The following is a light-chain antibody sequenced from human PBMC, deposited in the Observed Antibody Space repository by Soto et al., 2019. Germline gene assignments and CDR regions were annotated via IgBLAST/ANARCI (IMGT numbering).Light chain of an antibody. CDR3: AAWDDSLNGLL. CDR2: NDN. Sequence: QSVLTQPPSASGTPGQRVTISCSGSSSNVENNFLNWYRHLPGTDPKLLIYNDNQRPSVVPDRFSGSKTGTSASLAISGLHSDDEADYYCAAWDDSLNGLLFGGGTKLTVL. V-gene: IGLV1-44*01. CDR1: SSNVENNF. J-gene: IGLJ3*02.